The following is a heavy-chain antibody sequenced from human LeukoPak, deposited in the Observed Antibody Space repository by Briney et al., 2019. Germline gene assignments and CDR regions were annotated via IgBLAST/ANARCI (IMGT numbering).Heavy chain of an antibody. J-gene: IGHJ6*03. V-gene: IGHV4-38-2*02. CDR1: GYSISSGYY. Sequence: PSETLSLTCTVSGYSISSGYYWGWIRQPPGKGLEWIGSIYHSGSTYYNPSLKSRVTISVDTSKNQFSLKLSSVTAADTAVYYCARDSALRGGLCMDVWGKGTTVTVSS. CDR3: ARDSALRGGLCMDV. CDR2: IYHSGST. D-gene: IGHD2-15*01.